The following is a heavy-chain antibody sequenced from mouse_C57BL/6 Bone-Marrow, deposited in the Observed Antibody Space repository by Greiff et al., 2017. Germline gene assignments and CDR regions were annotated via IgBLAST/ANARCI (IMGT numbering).Heavy chain of an antibody. CDR1: GYTFTDYY. V-gene: IGHV1-77*01. CDR2: IGPGSGST. J-gene: IGHJ1*03. CDR3: AREGNDGSSYDWYFDV. Sequence: QVQLQQSGAELVKPGASVKISCKASGYTFTDYYINWVKQRPGQGLEWIGKIGPGSGSTYYNEKFKGKATLTADKSSSTAYMQLSSLTSEDSAVYFCAREGNDGSSYDWYFDVWGTGTTVTVSS. D-gene: IGHD1-1*01.